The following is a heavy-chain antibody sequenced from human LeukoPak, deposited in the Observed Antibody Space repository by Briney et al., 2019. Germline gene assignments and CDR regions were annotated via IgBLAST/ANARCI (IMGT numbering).Heavy chain of an antibody. J-gene: IGHJ6*04. CDR2: IKKDGSGI. Sequence: GGSLRLSCVVSGFPFINSWMYWVRQAPGKGLEGVANIKKDGSGISYVDSVKGRFIISRDNAMNSLYLQMNSLRVEDTAVYFCAGGNSIDVWGKGTAVTVSS. CDR3: AGGNSIDV. V-gene: IGHV3-7*03. CDR1: GFPFINSW. D-gene: IGHD3-16*01.